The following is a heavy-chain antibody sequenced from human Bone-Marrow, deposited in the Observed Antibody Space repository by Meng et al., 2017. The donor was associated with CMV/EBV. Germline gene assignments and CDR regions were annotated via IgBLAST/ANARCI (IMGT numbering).Heavy chain of an antibody. V-gene: IGHV3-30*04. D-gene: IGHD5-18*01. J-gene: IGHJ4*02. CDR2: ISYDGSNK. CDR1: GFTFSSYA. Sequence: GESLKISCAASGFTFSSYAMHWVRQAPGKGLKWVAVISYDGSNKYYADSVKGRFTISRDNSKNTLYLQMNILKAEETAVYYCARKSNEYSKDVWGQGTLVTVSS. CDR3: ARKSNEYSKDV.